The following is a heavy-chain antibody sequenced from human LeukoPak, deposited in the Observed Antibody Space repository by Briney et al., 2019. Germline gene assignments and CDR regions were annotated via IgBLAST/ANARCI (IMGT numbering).Heavy chain of an antibody. CDR2: IIPILGTT. D-gene: IGHD6-6*01. Sequence: SVKVSCKASGGTFSSYAISWVRQAPGQGLEWMGRIIPILGTTNYAQNFQGRVTITTDESTSTAYMELSSLRSEDTAVYYCASGEYSSSFDPWGQGTLVTVSS. CDR1: GGTFSSYA. V-gene: IGHV1-69*11. J-gene: IGHJ5*02. CDR3: ASGEYSSSFDP.